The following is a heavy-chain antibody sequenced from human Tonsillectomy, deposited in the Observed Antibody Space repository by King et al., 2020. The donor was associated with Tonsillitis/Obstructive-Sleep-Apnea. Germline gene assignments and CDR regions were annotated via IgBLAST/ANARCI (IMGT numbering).Heavy chain of an antibody. J-gene: IGHJ3*02. CDR2: ISGSGSTI. CDR3: ARRRSHDYGGKDDPFDI. V-gene: IGHV3-11*01. D-gene: IGHD4-23*01. Sequence: VQLVESGGGLVKPGGSLRLSYTVSGFTFSDYYMTWIRQAPGKGLEWISYISGSGSTIYYADPVKGRFTISRDNAKYSLYLQMNSLRAEDTAVYYCARRRSHDYGGKDDPFDIWGQGTMVTVSS. CDR1: GFTFSDYY.